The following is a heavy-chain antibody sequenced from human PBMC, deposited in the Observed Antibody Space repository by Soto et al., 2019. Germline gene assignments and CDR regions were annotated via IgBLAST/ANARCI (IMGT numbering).Heavy chain of an antibody. J-gene: IGHJ2*01. CDR2: INSDGSST. V-gene: IGHV3-74*01. CDR3: ARLPRIAVAGSWYFDL. Sequence: EVQLVESGGGLVQPGGSLRLSCAASGFTFSSYWMHWVRQAPGKGLVWVSRINSDGSSTSYADSVKGRFTISRDNAKNTLYLQMNSLRAEDTAVYYCARLPRIAVAGSWYFDLWGRGTLVTVSS. D-gene: IGHD6-19*01. CDR1: GFTFSSYW.